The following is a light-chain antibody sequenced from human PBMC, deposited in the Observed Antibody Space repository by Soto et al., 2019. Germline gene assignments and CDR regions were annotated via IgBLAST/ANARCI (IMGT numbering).Light chain of an antibody. V-gene: IGKV3-20*01. CDR3: QHYGTSPLT. Sequence: EIVLTQSPGTLSLSPGERATLSCRASQSVSSNYLAWYQQKPGQAPRLLISVASIRAAGIPDRVSGSGSGTDFTLTISRLEPEDFAVYYCQHYGTSPLTFGGGTKVEIK. J-gene: IGKJ4*01. CDR2: VAS. CDR1: QSVSSNY.